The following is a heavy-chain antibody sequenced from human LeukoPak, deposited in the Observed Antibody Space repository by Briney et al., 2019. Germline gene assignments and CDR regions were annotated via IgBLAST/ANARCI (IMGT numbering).Heavy chain of an antibody. CDR2: IKSKTDGGTT. CDR1: GFTFSHAW. D-gene: IGHD6-13*01. V-gene: IGHV3-15*01. Sequence: GGSLRLSCAASGFTFSHAWMSWVRQAPGKGPEWVGRIKSKTDGGTTDYAAPVKGRFTISRDDSKNTLYLQMNSLQTEHTAVYYCTLIAAADLEGAFDLWGQGTMVTVSS. CDR3: TLIAAADLEGAFDL. J-gene: IGHJ3*01.